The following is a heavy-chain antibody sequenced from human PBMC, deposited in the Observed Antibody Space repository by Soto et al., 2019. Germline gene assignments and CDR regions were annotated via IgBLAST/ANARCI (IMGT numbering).Heavy chain of an antibody. Sequence: QVQLQESGPGLVKTSETLSLTCTVSGGSFSSYYWSWIRQPPGKGLEWIGYISYGGSTDYNPSLKSRVTISVDTSKNQFSLNLSSVTAADTAVYYCARDRIITRHYGMDVWGQGTTVTVSS. CDR3: ARDRIITRHYGMDV. V-gene: IGHV4-59*01. D-gene: IGHD1-20*01. CDR2: ISYGGST. CDR1: GGSFSSYY. J-gene: IGHJ6*02.